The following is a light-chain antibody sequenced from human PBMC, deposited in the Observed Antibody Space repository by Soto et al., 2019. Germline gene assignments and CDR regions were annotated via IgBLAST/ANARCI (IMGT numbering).Light chain of an antibody. J-gene: IGKJ1*01. V-gene: IGKV3-20*01. CDR3: QQYGGSTRT. CDR2: GAS. Sequence: EIVMTQSPATLSVSPGERATLSCRASQSVGSNLAWYQQKPGQAPRLLIYGASTRATGVPDRITGSGSGTDFTLSISRLEPEDFAVYYCQQYGGSTRTFGQGTKVEIK. CDR1: QSVGSN.